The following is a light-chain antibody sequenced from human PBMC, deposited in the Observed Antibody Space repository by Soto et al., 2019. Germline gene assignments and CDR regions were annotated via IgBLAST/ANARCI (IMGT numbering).Light chain of an antibody. CDR3: QQYGSSPPSWK. CDR2: GAS. CDR1: QSVSSSY. J-gene: IGKJ1*01. V-gene: IGKV3-20*01. Sequence: ETVLTQSPGTLSLSPGERATLSCRASQSVSSSYLAWYQQKPGQAPRLLIYGASSRATGIPDRFSGSGSGTDFTLTISRLEPEDFAVYYCQQYGSSPPSWKFGQGTKVDIK.